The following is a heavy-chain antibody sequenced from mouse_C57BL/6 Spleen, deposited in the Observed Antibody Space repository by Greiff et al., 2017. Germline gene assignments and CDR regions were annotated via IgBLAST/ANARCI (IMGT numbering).Heavy chain of an antibody. Sequence: EVQLQQSGPVLVKPGASVKMSCKASGYTFTDYYMNWVKQSHGKSLEWIGVINPYNGGTSYNQKFKGKATLTVDKSSSTAYMELNSLTSEDSAVYYCARRGLSGTDFDYWGQGTTRTVSS. D-gene: IGHD4-1*01. J-gene: IGHJ2*01. CDR1: GYTFTDYY. V-gene: IGHV1-19*01. CDR2: INPYNGGT. CDR3: ARRGLSGTDFDY.